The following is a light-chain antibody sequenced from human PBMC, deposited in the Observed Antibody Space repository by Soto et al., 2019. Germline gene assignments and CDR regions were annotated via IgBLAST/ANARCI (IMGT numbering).Light chain of an antibody. J-gene: IGKJ3*01. CDR3: QQYGDSPAT. Sequence: EIVLTQSPDTLSLSPGERATLFCRASQTLSINSLAWYQQKPGQAPRLLIYAASTRHTGIPDRFNGSGSGTDFTLTFSRLEPEDFAVYYCQQYGDSPATFGPGTKVDIK. V-gene: IGKV3-20*01. CDR2: AAS. CDR1: QTLSINS.